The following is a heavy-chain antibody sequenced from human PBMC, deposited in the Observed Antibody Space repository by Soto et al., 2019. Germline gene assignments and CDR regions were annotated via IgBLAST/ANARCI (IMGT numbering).Heavy chain of an antibody. D-gene: IGHD3-22*01. CDR3: ARGSYYDSSGYYPYYYYYGMDV. CDR2: IIPIFGTA. Sequence: QVQLVQSGAEVKKPGSSVKVSCKASGGTFSSYAISWVRQAPGQGLEWMGGIIPIFGTANYVQKFQGRVTITADESTSTAYMELSSLRSEDTAVYYCARGSYYDSSGYYPYYYYYGMDVWGQGTTVTVSS. V-gene: IGHV1-69*01. J-gene: IGHJ6*02. CDR1: GGTFSSYA.